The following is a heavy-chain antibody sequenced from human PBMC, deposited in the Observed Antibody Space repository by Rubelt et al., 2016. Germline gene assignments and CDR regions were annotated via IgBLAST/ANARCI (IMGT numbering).Heavy chain of an antibody. Sequence: RQAPGKGLEWVSSISSSSSYIYYADSVKGRFTISRDNAKNSLYLQMNSLRAEDTAVYYCAREGGSIRASGVPFDYWGQGTLVTVSS. CDR2: ISSSSSYI. D-gene: IGHD3-10*01. CDR3: AREGGSIRASGVPFDY. J-gene: IGHJ4*02. V-gene: IGHV3-21*01.